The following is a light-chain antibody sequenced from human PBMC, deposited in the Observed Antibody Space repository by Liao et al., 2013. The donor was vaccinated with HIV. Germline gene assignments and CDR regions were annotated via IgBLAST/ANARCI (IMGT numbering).Light chain of an antibody. Sequence: YVLTQPPSVSVAPGQTAVMTCGGNNIRSRGVHWYQQRPGQAPALVIHYDSDRPSGIPERFSGSNSGNTATLTINRVEAGDEADYYCQVWDFGTNYVFGTGTKVTVL. V-gene: IGLV3-21*04. CDR2: YDS. CDR3: QVWDFGTNYV. CDR1: NIRSRG. J-gene: IGLJ1*01.